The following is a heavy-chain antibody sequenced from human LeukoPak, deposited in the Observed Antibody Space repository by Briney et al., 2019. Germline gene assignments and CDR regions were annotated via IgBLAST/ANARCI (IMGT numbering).Heavy chain of an antibody. V-gene: IGHV3-21*01. Sequence: GGSLRLSCAASGFTFSSYSMNWVRQAPGKGLECVSSISSSSSYIYYADSVKGRFTISRDNAKNSLYLQMNSLRAEDTAVYYCARDGYYDILTGYYRGVDYWGQGTLVTVSS. CDR3: ARDGYYDILTGYYRGVDY. J-gene: IGHJ4*02. CDR1: GFTFSSYS. D-gene: IGHD3-9*01. CDR2: ISSSSSYI.